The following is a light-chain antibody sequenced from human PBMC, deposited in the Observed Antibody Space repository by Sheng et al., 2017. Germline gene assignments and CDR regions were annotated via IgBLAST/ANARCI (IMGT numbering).Light chain of an antibody. Sequence: EIVLTQSPGTLSLSPGERVTLSCRASETVSSNYLAWYQKKPDQAPRLLIYGASSRATGIPDRFSGSGSGTDFTLTISRLEPEDFAVYYCQQYTAWPYTFGQGTKLEI. CDR1: ETVSSNY. CDR2: GAS. CDR3: QQYTAWPYT. V-gene: IGKV3-20*01. J-gene: IGKJ2*01.